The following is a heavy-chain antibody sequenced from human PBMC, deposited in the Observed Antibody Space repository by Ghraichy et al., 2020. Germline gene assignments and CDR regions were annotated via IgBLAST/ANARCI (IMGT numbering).Heavy chain of an antibody. Sequence: SVKVSCKASGGTFSSYAISWVRQAPGQGLEWMGGIIPIFGTANYEQKFQGRVTITADESTSTAYMELSSLRSEDTAVYYCSRDEGYGRGYSSNGIRFDPWGQGTLVTFSS. CDR3: SRDEGYGRGYSSNGIRFDP. D-gene: IGHD6-13*01. CDR1: GGTFSSYA. J-gene: IGHJ5*02. V-gene: IGHV1-69*13. CDR2: IIPIFGTA.